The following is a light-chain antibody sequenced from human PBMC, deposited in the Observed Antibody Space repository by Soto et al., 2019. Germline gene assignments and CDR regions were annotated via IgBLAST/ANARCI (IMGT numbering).Light chain of an antibody. CDR1: QSVSSSY. CDR3: QQYGSSPPCT. V-gene: IGKV3-20*01. J-gene: IGKJ2*02. Sequence: EIVLTQSPGTLSLSPGERATLSCRASQSVSSSYLAWYQQKPGQAPRLLIYGASSRATGIPDRFSGSGSGTGFTLTISRLEPEDFAVYYCQQYGSSPPCTFGQGTKLEIK. CDR2: GAS.